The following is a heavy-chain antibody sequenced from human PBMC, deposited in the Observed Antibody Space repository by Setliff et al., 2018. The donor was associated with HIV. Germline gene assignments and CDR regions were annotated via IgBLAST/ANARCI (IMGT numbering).Heavy chain of an antibody. Sequence: SETLSLTCTVSGGSINNGTYFWTWIRQPAGKALEWLGRLYTSGSATYNPFLKSRLTPSVDTSKNQFSLKLSSVTAADTAVYYCARHPRGSIAAAASSFDYWGQGTLVTVSS. J-gene: IGHJ4*02. CDR2: LYTSGSA. D-gene: IGHD6-13*01. CDR1: GGSINNGTYF. V-gene: IGHV4-61*02. CDR3: ARHPRGSIAAAASSFDY.